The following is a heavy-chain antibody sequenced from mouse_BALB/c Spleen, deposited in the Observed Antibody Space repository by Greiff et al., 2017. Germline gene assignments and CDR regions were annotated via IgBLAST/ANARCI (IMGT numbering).Heavy chain of an antibody. D-gene: IGHD2-1*01. V-gene: IGHV5-6-5*01. J-gene: IGHJ1*01. CDR1: GFTFSSYA. CDR2: ISSGGST. CDR3: ARDGYGNYRWYFDV. Sequence: EVKLMESGGGLVKPGGSLKLSCAASGFTFSSYAMSWVRQTPEKRLEWVASISSGGSTYYPDSVKGRFTISRDNARNILYLQMSSLRSEDTAMYYCARDGYGNYRWYFDVWGAGTTVTVSS.